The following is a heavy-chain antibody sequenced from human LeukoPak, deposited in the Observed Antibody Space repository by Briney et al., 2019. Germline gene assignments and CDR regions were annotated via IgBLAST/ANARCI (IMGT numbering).Heavy chain of an antibody. CDR1: GYTFTSYD. CDR2: MNPNSGNT. D-gene: IGHD3-22*01. J-gene: IGHJ5*02. V-gene: IGHV1-8*01. CDR3: ARGSYYDSSGSHNWFDP. Sequence: ASVKVSCKASGYTFTSYDINWVRQATGQGLEWMGWMNPNSGNTGYAQKFQGRVTRTRNTSISTAYMELSSLRSEDTAVYYCARGSYYDSSGSHNWFDPWGQGTLVTVSS.